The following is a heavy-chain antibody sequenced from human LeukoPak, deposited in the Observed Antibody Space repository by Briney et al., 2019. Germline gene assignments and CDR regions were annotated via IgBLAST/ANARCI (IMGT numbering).Heavy chain of an antibody. J-gene: IGHJ4*02. Sequence: GGTLRLSCAASGFTFSSYGMSWVRQAPGKGLEWVSAISGSGGSTYYADSVKGRFTISRDNSKNTLYLQMNSLRAEDTAVYYCAKHLYGDYRFGLDDSGAITDYWGQGTLVTVSS. CDR2: ISGSGGST. CDR3: AKHLYGDYRFGLDDSGAITDY. CDR1: GFTFSSYG. V-gene: IGHV3-23*01. D-gene: IGHD4-17*01.